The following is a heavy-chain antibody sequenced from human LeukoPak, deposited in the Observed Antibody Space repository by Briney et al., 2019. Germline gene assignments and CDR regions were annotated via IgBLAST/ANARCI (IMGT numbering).Heavy chain of an antibody. CDR3: ARHVAYYYDSSGYPDF. J-gene: IGHJ4*02. Sequence: SETLSLTCTVSGTSIRSSSMYWGWIRQPPGKGLEWLGSVYYTGSTFHNPSLKRRVTIPVDTSKNQFSLRLTSVAAADTAIYYCARHVAYYYDSSGYPDFWGQGTLVTVSS. V-gene: IGHV4-39*01. CDR2: VYYTGST. D-gene: IGHD3-22*01. CDR1: GTSIRSSSMY.